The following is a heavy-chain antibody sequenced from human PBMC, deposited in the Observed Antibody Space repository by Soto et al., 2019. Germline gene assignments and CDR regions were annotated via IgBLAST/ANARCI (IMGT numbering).Heavy chain of an antibody. CDR1: GGSISSGDYY. V-gene: IGHV4-30-4*01. Sequence: QVQLQESGPGLVKPSQTLSLTCTVSGGSISSGDYYWSWIRQPPGKGLEWIGYIYYSGSTYYNPSLKSRVTISVDTSKNQFSLKLSSVTAADTAVYYCARVINRFLEWLLRFDPCGQGTLVTVSS. CDR3: ARVINRFLEWLLRFDP. J-gene: IGHJ5*02. CDR2: IYYSGST. D-gene: IGHD3-3*01.